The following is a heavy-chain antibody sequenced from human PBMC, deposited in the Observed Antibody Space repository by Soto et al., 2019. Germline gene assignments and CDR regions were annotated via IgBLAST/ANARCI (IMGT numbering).Heavy chain of an antibody. CDR3: ARAGGTTVTGLWHFDS. D-gene: IGHD4-17*01. Sequence: QVQLEESGGGVVQPGRSLRLSCEASGFTFNTYSMHLVRQPPGKGLEWLAAVWYDGTQKYYEDSVKGRFIISRDNSKKTLYLEMNSLRAEDTAVYYCARAGGTTVTGLWHFDSWGQGTLVTVSS. J-gene: IGHJ4*02. CDR2: VWYDGTQK. V-gene: IGHV3-33*01. CDR1: GFTFNTYS.